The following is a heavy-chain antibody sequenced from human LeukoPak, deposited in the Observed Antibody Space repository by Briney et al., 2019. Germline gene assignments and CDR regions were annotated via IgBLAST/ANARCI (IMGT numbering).Heavy chain of an antibody. D-gene: IGHD3-3*01. V-gene: IGHV4-39*07. CDR2: IYYSGST. CDR1: GGSISSSSYY. CDR3: ARDLSGYYTD. Sequence: SETLSLTCTVSGGSISSSSYYWGWIRQPPGKGLEWIGSIYYSGSTYYNPSLKSRVTISVDTSKNQFSLKLSSVTAADTAVYYCARDLSGYYTDWGQGTLVTVSS. J-gene: IGHJ4*02.